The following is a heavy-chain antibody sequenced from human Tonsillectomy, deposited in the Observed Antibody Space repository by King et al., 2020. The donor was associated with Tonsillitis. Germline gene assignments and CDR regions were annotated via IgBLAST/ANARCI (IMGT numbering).Heavy chain of an antibody. CDR3: ARESGSYWTFDY. CDR1: GFTFSSYW. V-gene: IGHV3-74*01. D-gene: IGHD1-26*01. J-gene: IGHJ4*02. Sequence: VQLVESGGDLVQPGGSLRLSCAASGFTFSSYWMHWVRQAPGKGLVWVSRINSDGSGTSYADSVKGRFTLSRDNAKNTLYLQMNSLRAEDTAVYYWARESGSYWTFDYWGQGSLVTVSS. CDR2: INSDGSGT.